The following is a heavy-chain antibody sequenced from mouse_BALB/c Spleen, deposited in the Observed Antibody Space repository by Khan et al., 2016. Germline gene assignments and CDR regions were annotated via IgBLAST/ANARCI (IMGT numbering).Heavy chain of an antibody. CDR3: ARGENWSFDY. D-gene: IGHD4-1*01. CDR2: IRDGGSYT. J-gene: IGHJ2*01. CDR1: GFTFSDYY. V-gene: IGHV5-4*02. Sequence: EVELVESGGGLVKPGGSLKLSCAASGFTFSDYYMYWVRQTPERRLEWVATIRDGGSYTYYPASVKGRFTISRDTAKNNLYLQMSSLKSEDTAMYYCARGENWSFDYWGQGTTLTVSS.